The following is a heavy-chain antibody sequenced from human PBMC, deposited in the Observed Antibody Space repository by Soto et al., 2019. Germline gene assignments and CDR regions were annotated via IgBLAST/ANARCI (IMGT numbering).Heavy chain of an antibody. J-gene: IGHJ3*02. V-gene: IGHV3-33*01. CDR1: GFTFSSYG. CDR3: ARDLGYSYGSDAFDI. Sequence: GGSLRLSCAASGFTFSSYGMHWVRQAPGKGLEWVAVIWYDGSNKYYADSVKGRFTISRDNSKNTLYLQMNSLRAEDTAVYYCARDLGYSYGSDAFDIWGQGTMVTVSS. D-gene: IGHD5-18*01. CDR2: IWYDGSNK.